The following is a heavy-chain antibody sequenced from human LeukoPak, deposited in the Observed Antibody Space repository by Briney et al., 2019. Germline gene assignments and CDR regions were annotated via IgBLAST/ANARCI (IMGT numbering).Heavy chain of an antibody. J-gene: IGHJ4*02. D-gene: IGHD2-2*03. CDR3: ARKDSDGSDDY. CDR2: ISSRGTTT. CDR1: GFTFSSYS. Sequence: PGGSLRLSCAASGFTFSSYSMHWVRQTPVKVPEYVAAISSRGTTTHYGDSVQGRFIVSRDNSNYTLYLQMGGLRPDDTGVYFCARKDSDGSDDYWGRGTLVTVSS. V-gene: IGHV3-64*02.